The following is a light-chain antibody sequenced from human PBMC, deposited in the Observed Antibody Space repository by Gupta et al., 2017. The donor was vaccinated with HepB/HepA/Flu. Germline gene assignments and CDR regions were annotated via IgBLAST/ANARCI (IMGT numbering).Light chain of an antibody. CDR1: SGHSSYA. CDR3: QTWGTGIWV. Sequence: QLVLTQSPSASASLGASVKLTCTLSSGHSSYAIAWHQQQPEKGPRYLMKLNSDGSHNKGDGIPDRFSSSSSGAERYLTISSLQSEDEADYYCQTWGTGIWVFGGGTKLTVL. J-gene: IGLJ3*02. CDR2: LNSDGSH. V-gene: IGLV4-69*01.